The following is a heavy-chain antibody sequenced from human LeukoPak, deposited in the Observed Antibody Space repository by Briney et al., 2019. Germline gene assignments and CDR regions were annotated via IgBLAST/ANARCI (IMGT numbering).Heavy chain of an antibody. Sequence: PGGSLRLSCADSGFTFSSYTMNWVRQAPGKGLEWVSYISSSTTTIYYADSVKGRFTISRDNAKNSLYLQMNSLRVEDTAVYYCARAPGGGNYWYFDLWGRGTLVPVSS. CDR1: GFTFSSYT. CDR3: ARAPGGGNYWYFDL. V-gene: IGHV3-48*01. CDR2: ISSSTTTI. D-gene: IGHD3-16*01. J-gene: IGHJ2*01.